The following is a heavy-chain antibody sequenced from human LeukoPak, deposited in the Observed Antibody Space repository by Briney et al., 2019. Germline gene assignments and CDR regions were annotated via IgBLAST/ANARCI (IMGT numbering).Heavy chain of an antibody. V-gene: IGHV1-3*01. CDR3: AREGSDVVVVAKHGMDV. CDR2: INAGNGNT. CDR1: GYTFTSYA. J-gene: IGHJ6*02. Sequence: ASVKVSCKASGYTFTSYAMHWVRQAPGQRLEWMGWINAGNGNTKYSQKFQGRVTITRDTSASTAYMELSSLRSEDTAVYYCAREGSDVVVVAKHGMDVWGQGTTVTVSS. D-gene: IGHD2-15*01.